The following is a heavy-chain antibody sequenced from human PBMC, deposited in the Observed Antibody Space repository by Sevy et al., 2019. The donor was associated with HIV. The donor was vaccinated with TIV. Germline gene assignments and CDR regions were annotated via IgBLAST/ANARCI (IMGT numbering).Heavy chain of an antibody. Sequence: GGYLRLSCAASGFTFSSYWMSWVRQAPGKGLEWVANIKQDGSEKYYVDSVKGRFTSSRDNAKNSLYLQMNSLRAEDTAVYYCARYSPYYDFWSGYSGGYYFDYWGQGTLVTVSS. V-gene: IGHV3-7*01. D-gene: IGHD3-3*01. CDR1: GFTFSSYW. CDR2: IKQDGSEK. J-gene: IGHJ4*02. CDR3: ARYSPYYDFWSGYSGGYYFDY.